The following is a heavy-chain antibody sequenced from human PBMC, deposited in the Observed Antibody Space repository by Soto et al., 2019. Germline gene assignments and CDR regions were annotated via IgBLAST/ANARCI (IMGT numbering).Heavy chain of an antibody. CDR1: GGTFSSYT. Sequence: QVQLVQSGAEVKKPGSSVKVSCKASGGTFSSYTISWVRQAPGQGLEWMGRIIPILGIANYAQKFQGRVTITADKSTSTAYMELSSLRSEDTAVYYCARDLVQNSGYGDFDYWGQGTLVTVSS. V-gene: IGHV1-69*08. CDR2: IIPILGIA. CDR3: ARDLVQNSGYGDFDY. J-gene: IGHJ4*02. D-gene: IGHD5-12*01.